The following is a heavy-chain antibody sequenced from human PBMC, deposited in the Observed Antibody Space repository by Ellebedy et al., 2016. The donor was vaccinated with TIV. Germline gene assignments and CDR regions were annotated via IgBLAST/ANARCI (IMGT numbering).Heavy chain of an antibody. CDR2: ISYNSAYI. V-gene: IGHV3-23*01. CDR1: GFTFSSFA. Sequence: PGGSLRLSCAGSGFTFSSFAMSWVRQTPGKGLEWVSAISYNSAYIYYIDSVKGRFTISRDNPKNTLYLQMNSLRVEDTAVYYCTRRGVSGDYGSPGDYWGPGTLVTVSS. J-gene: IGHJ4*02. CDR3: TRRGVSGDYGSPGDY. D-gene: IGHD3-22*01.